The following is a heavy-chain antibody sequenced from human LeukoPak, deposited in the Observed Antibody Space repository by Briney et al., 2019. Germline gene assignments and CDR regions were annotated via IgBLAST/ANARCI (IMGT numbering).Heavy chain of an antibody. CDR3: ARDLRKWAQQWLVFDP. Sequence: ASVKVSCKASGYTFTSYGISWVRQAPGQGLEWMGWISAYNGNTNYAQKLQGRVTMTTDTSTSTAYMELRSLRSDDTAVYYCARDLRKWAQQWLVFDPWGQGTLVTVSS. CDR2: ISAYNGNT. J-gene: IGHJ5*02. V-gene: IGHV1-18*01. D-gene: IGHD6-19*01. CDR1: GYTFTSYG.